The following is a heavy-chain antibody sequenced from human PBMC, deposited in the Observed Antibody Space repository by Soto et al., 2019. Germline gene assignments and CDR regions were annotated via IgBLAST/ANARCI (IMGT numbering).Heavy chain of an antibody. CDR3: ERADYGGDYVDY. CDR1: GFTFSSYA. J-gene: IGHJ4*02. CDR2: ISYDGSNK. Sequence: QVQLVESGGGVVQPGRSLRLSCAASGFTFSSYAMHWVRQSPGKGLEWVAVISYDGSNKYYADSVKGRFTISRDNSKNTLYLQMNSLRAEDPAVYYCERADYGGDYVDYWGRRTLVTVSS. D-gene: IGHD4-17*01. V-gene: IGHV3-30-3*01.